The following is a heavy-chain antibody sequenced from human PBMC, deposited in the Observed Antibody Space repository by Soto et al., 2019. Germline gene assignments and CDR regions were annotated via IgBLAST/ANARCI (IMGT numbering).Heavy chain of an antibody. Sequence: GGSLRLSCAASGFTFSSYWMHWVRQAPGKGLVWVSRINSDGSSTSYADSVKGRFTISRDNAKNTLYLQMNSLRAEDTAAYYCARGMGSSPTEAFDIWGQGTMVTVSS. D-gene: IGHD6-6*01. CDR2: INSDGSST. CDR1: GFTFSSYW. V-gene: IGHV3-74*01. CDR3: ARGMGSSPTEAFDI. J-gene: IGHJ3*02.